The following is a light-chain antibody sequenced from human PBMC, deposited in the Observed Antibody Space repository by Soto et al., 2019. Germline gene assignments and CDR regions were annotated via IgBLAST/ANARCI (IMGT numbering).Light chain of an antibody. Sequence: EIVLTQSPGTLSLSPGERATLSCRASQSVSSSYLAWYQQRPGQAPRLLIYGASSRATGIPDRFSGSGSGIDFTLTISRLEPEDFAIYYCQQYGISLLTFGGGTKVEIK. CDR3: QQYGISLLT. J-gene: IGKJ4*01. CDR1: QSVSSSY. CDR2: GAS. V-gene: IGKV3-20*01.